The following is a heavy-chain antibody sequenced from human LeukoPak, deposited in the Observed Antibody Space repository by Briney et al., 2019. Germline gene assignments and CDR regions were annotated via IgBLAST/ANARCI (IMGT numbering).Heavy chain of an antibody. CDR2: IHHSGRT. CDR1: GGSFSGYY. V-gene: IGHV4-34*01. D-gene: IGHD3-3*01. J-gene: IGHJ5*02. CDR3: ARDHLANLASRLFDP. Sequence: SETLSLTCAVYGGSFSGYYWSWIRQPPGKGLEWIGSIHHSGRTYYNPSLKSRVTISVDTSKNQFSLKLSSVTAADTAVYYCARDHLANLASRLFDPWGQGTLVTVSS.